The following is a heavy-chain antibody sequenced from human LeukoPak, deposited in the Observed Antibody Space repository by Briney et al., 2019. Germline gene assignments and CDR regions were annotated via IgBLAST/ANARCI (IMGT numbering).Heavy chain of an antibody. Sequence: GGSLRLSCAVSTFTFSSYGMHWVRQAPGKGLEWVAFIQYDGNKRYYADSVKGRFTIFRDNTKNTLYLQMNSLRPDDTALYYCANTMYSSAWSPFDYWGRGTLVTVSS. CDR2: IQYDGNKR. J-gene: IGHJ4*02. CDR1: TFTFSSYG. D-gene: IGHD6-19*01. V-gene: IGHV3-30*02. CDR3: ANTMYSSAWSPFDY.